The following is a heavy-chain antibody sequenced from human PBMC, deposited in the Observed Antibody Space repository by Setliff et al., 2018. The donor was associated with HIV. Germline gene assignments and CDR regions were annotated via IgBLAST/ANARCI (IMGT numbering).Heavy chain of an antibody. CDR2: IIRDSSYI. CDR3: LGESSAAFDI. CDR1: GFTLSTYR. D-gene: IGHD3-10*01. V-gene: IGHV3-21*01. J-gene: IGHJ3*02. Sequence: PGGSLRLSCVASGFTLSTYRMNWVRQAPGKGLEWVSSIIRDSSYIFDADSVKGRFTISRDNAQNSLYLQMDSLRVEDTAVYYCLGESSAAFDIWGQGTMVTVSS.